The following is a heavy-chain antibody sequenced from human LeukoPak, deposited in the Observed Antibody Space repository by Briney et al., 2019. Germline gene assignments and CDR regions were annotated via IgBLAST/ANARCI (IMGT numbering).Heavy chain of an antibody. Sequence: ASVKVSCKASGYIFTDYYIHWVRQAPGQGLQRMGWINPLSGGTNYAQKFRGRVTMTRGTSIATIYMDLSSLVSDDTAVYYCARGHDNTGYNYFDQWGQGTLVTVSS. CDR3: ARGHDNTGYNYFDQ. CDR2: INPLSGGT. D-gene: IGHD5-18*01. CDR1: GYIFTDYY. V-gene: IGHV1-2*02. J-gene: IGHJ4*02.